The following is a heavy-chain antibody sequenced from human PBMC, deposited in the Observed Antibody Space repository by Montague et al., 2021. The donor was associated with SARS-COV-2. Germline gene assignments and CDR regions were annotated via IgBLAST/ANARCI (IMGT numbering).Heavy chain of an antibody. J-gene: IGHJ3*02. CDR2: SIIVGAP. Sequence: SETLSLTYVVSGGSISSCNWWCWVRQPPGKGLGWIGESIIVGAPSTKYNQSLRSLVTISADKSKNQFSLWVTSVTAADTAVYYCARRAWGGSGVFDIWGRGTKVIVSS. D-gene: IGHD2-21*01. V-gene: IGHV4-4*02. CDR3: ARRAWGGSGVFDI. CDR1: GGSISSCNW.